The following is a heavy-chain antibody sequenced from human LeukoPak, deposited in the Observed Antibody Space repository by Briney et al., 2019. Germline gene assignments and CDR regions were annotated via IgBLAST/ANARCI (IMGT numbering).Heavy chain of an antibody. CDR2: INPSGGST. V-gene: IGHV1-46*01. Sequence: ASVRLSSTASGYTFTSYYMHWVRQAPGQGLEWMGIINPSGGSTSYAQQFQSRVTMTKDISTSTVYVELSSLRAEGSTLHYGSILKHSICLDYWGQGTRVSVSS. CDR1: GYTFTSYY. CDR3: SILKHSICLDY. D-gene: IGHD2-21*01. J-gene: IGHJ4*02.